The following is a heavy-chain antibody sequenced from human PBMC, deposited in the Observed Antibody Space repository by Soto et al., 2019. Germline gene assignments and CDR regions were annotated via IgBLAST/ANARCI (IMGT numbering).Heavy chain of an antibody. CDR1: GGSISSGDYY. CDR2: IYYSGST. CDR3: PRVCFDDSSASYCYYGMDG. V-gene: IGHV4-30-4*01. D-gene: IGHD6-6*01. J-gene: IGHJ6*02. Sequence: PSENLSLTCTVSGGSISSGDYYWSWIRQPPGKGLEWIGYIYYSGSTYYNPSLKSRVTISVDTSKNQFSLKLSSVTAADTAVYYCPRVCFDDSSASYCYYGMDGWGQGTMVTVSS.